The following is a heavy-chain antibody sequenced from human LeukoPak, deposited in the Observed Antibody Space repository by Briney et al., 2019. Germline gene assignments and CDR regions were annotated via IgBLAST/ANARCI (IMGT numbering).Heavy chain of an antibody. D-gene: IGHD5-18*01. Sequence: PSETLSLTCSVSGGSISSTTSYWGWIRQPPGKGLEWIGSIYYPGNTYYTPSLKSRVTISLDTTNNQFSLKLTSVTAADTAVYYCARDEYTYGGRTHPYIFDYWGQGILVTVSA. CDR3: ARDEYTYGGRTHPYIFDY. J-gene: IGHJ4*02. V-gene: IGHV4-39*07. CDR2: IYYPGNT. CDR1: GGSISSTTSY.